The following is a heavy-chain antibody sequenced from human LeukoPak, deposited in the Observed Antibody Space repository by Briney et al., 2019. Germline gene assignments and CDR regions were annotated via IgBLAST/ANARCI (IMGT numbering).Heavy chain of an antibody. CDR2: ISSSSSYI. V-gene: IGHV3-21*01. Sequence: PGGSLRLSCAASGFTFSSYTMNWVRQAPGKGLEWVSSISSSSSYIYYADSVKGRFTISRDNAKNSLYLQMNSLRAEDTAVYYCAFGKAITMVRGAWGDAFDIWGQGTMVTVSS. J-gene: IGHJ3*02. CDR1: GFTFSSYT. CDR3: AFGKAITMVRGAWGDAFDI. D-gene: IGHD3-10*01.